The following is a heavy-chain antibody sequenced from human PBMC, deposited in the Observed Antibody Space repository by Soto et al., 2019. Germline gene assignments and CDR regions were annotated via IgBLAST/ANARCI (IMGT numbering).Heavy chain of an antibody. Sequence: GGSLRLSCAASGFIFTNYAIAWVRQAPGRGLEWVSTLSSNGGTTYYADSVEGRFTISRDNSKNTLYLQMNSLRAEDTAVYYCAKVNNHYYYDMDVWGQGTTVTVSS. CDR1: GFIFTNYA. V-gene: IGHV3-23*01. CDR2: LSSNGGTT. CDR3: AKVNNHYYYDMDV. J-gene: IGHJ6*02.